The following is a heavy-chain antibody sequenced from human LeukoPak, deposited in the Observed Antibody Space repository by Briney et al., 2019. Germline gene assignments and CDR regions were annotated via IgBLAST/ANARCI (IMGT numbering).Heavy chain of an antibody. CDR1: GGSVSSHY. Sequence: PSETLSLTCTVSGGSVSSHYWSWIRQPPGKGLEWIGDIYYTGSTNLNPSLKSRVTISVDTSENQFSLRLSSVTAADTAVYYCARDSIEGNYYQLYAFDLWGQGTMVAVSS. CDR3: ARDSIEGNYYQLYAFDL. J-gene: IGHJ3*01. CDR2: IYYTGST. V-gene: IGHV4-59*02. D-gene: IGHD1-26*01.